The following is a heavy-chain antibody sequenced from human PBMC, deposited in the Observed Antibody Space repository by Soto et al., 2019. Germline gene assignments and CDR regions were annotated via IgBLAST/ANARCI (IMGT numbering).Heavy chain of an antibody. V-gene: IGHV4-59*01. CDR3: ARGGIVVVPAAMYVDWIDP. Sequence: SETLSLTCTVSGGSISSYYWSWIRQPPGKGLEWIGYIYYSGSTNYNPSLKSRVTISVDTSKNQFSLKLSSVTAADTAVYYCARGGIVVVPAAMYVDWIDPSGQGTLVTVST. CDR1: GGSISSYY. D-gene: IGHD2-2*01. J-gene: IGHJ5*02. CDR2: IYYSGST.